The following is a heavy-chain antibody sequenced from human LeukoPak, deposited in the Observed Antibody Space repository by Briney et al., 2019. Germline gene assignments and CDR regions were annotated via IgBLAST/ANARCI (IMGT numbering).Heavy chain of an antibody. D-gene: IGHD6-6*01. CDR2: IIPILGIA. CDR3: ARDRADYSSSDY. Sequence: GASVKGSCKASGGTFSSYAISWVRQAPGQGLEWMGRIIPILGIANYAQKFQGRVTITADKSTSTAYMELSSLRSEDTAVYYCARDRADYSSSDYWGQGTLVTVSS. CDR1: GGTFSSYA. V-gene: IGHV1-69*04. J-gene: IGHJ4*02.